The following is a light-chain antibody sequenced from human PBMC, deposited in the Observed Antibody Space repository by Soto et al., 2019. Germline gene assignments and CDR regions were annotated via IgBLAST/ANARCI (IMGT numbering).Light chain of an antibody. Sequence: QSVLTQPPSVSGAPGQRLTISCTGSSSNIGAGYDVHWYRQPPGTAPKLLIFGNNNRPSGVPDRFSGSKSGTSASLAITGLRAEDEADYYCPSYDSSLSGYVFGTGTKLTVL. CDR3: PSYDSSLSGYV. CDR2: GNN. CDR1: SSNIGAGYD. J-gene: IGLJ1*01. V-gene: IGLV1-40*01.